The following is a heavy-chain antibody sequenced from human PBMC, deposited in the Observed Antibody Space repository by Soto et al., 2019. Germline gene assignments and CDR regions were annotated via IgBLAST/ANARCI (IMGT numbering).Heavy chain of an antibody. CDR1: GFTLSSYG. J-gene: IGHJ6*02. D-gene: IGHD1-26*01. CDR3: AKGNWEPAFYYGMDV. CDR2: ISYDGSNK. V-gene: IGHV3-30*18. Sequence: GGSLRLSCAASGFTLSSYGMHWVRQAPGKGLEWVAVISYDGSNKYYADSVKGRFTISRDNSKNTLYLQMNSLRAEDTAVYYCAKGNWEPAFYYGMDVWGQGTTVTVSS.